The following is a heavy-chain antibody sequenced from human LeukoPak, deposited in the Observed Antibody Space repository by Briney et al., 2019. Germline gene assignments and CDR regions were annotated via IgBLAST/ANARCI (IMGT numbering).Heavy chain of an antibody. J-gene: IGHJ4*02. V-gene: IGHV5-51*01. CDR1: GYSFTNYC. Sequence: GESLKISCKGSGYSFTNYCIGWVRQMPGKGLEWMGIIYPVDSDTIYSPSFQGQVTISADKSISTAYLQWSSLKASDTAIYYCATTGRGSYDTSGPLDFWGQGTLVTVSS. D-gene: IGHD3-22*01. CDR3: ATTGRGSYDTSGPLDF. CDR2: IYPVDSDT.